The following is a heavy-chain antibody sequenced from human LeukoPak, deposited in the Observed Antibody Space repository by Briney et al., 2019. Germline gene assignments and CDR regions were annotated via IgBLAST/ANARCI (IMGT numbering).Heavy chain of an antibody. J-gene: IGHJ5*02. CDR1: GGSFSDHY. V-gene: IGHV4-34*01. Sequence: SETLSLTCAVYGGSFSDHYWSWIRQPPGKGLEWIGEINHSGSTNYNSSLKSRVTISVDTSKKQISLKLRSVTAADTAVYYCARHYGPWGQGTLVTVSS. D-gene: IGHD3-16*01. CDR2: INHSGST. CDR3: ARHYGP.